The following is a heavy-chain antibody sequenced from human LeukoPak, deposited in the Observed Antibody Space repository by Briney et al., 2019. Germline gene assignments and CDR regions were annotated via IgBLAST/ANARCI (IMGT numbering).Heavy chain of an antibody. CDR3: ARGGGLDV. CDR2: INHNGNVN. CDR1: GLTFSNYW. D-gene: IGHD3-16*01. J-gene: IGHJ6*02. Sequence: GGSLRLSCAASGLTFSNYWMDWVRQAPGKGLEWVASINHNGNVNYYVDSVKGRFTISRDNAKNSLYLQMSNLRAEDTAVYFCARGGGLDVWGQGATVTVSS. V-gene: IGHV3-7*03.